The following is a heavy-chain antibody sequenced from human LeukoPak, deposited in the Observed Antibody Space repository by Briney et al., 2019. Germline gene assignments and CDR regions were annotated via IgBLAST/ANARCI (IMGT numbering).Heavy chain of an antibody. CDR1: GFTLSTYW. Sequence: GQSLRPSCSASGFTLSTYWIHWVSHAPEKGLGWVSRIITDGSSTNYADSVKGRFTVSRDNAKNTLYLQMNSLRAEDTAIYYCARVIGWDEPFDLWGQGTMVTVSS. CDR2: IITDGSST. V-gene: IGHV3-74*01. J-gene: IGHJ3*01. D-gene: IGHD1-26*01. CDR3: ARVIGWDEPFDL.